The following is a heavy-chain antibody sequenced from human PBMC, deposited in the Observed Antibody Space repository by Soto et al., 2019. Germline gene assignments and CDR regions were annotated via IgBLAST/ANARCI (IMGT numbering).Heavy chain of an antibody. CDR3: ARVPRNFYYNGMDV. CDR2: ISSSGSTK. V-gene: IGHV3-48*03. J-gene: IGHJ6*02. CDR1: GLTFSSYE. Sequence: GGPRRLSCEGSGLTFSSYEMNWVRQAPGKGLEWVSYISSSGSTKNYADSVKGRFTISRDNVKNSLYLQMNSLRAEDTAVYYCARVPRNFYYNGMDVWGQGTTVTVSS.